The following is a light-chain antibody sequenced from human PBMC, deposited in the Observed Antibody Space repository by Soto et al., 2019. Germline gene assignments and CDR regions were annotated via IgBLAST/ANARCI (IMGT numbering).Light chain of an antibody. CDR2: TSG. CDR1: QRITTY. CDR3: QQTYSTPYT. Sequence: IHMTQSPSSLSASVGDRITVTCRASQRITTYVNWYQLKPGEAPKLLISTSGTLQRGVPSRFSGSGSWTDFTLTITRLQPADFATYFWQQTYSTPYTFGPGTKLEIK. V-gene: IGKV1-39*01. J-gene: IGKJ2*01.